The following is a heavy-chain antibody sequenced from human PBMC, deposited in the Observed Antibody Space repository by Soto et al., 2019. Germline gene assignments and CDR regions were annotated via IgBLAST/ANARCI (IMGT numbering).Heavy chain of an antibody. CDR3: AKDYVDTAGEIYI. Sequence: QVQLVESGGGVVQPGRSLRLSCAASGFTFSSYGMHWVRQAPGKGLEWVAVISYDGSNKYYADSVKGRFTISRDNSKNTLSLQMNSLRAEETAVYYCAKDYVDTAGEIYIWGQGTMVTVSS. J-gene: IGHJ3*02. CDR2: ISYDGSNK. D-gene: IGHD5-18*01. V-gene: IGHV3-30*18. CDR1: GFTFSSYG.